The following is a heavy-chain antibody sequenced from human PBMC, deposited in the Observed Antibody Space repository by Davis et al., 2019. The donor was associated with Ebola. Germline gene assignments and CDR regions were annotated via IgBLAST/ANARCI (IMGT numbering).Heavy chain of an antibody. CDR3: AKDLSRALELLRTQGYYYYGMDV. D-gene: IGHD1-7*01. V-gene: IGHV3-21*01. Sequence: GESLKISCAASGFSFSSCSMNWVRQAPGKGLEWVSSISSSSSYIYYADSVKGRFTISRDNAKNSLYLQMNSLRAEDTAVYYCAKDLSRALELLRTQGYYYYGMDVWGQGTTVTVSS. CDR1: GFSFSSCS. J-gene: IGHJ6*02. CDR2: ISSSSSYI.